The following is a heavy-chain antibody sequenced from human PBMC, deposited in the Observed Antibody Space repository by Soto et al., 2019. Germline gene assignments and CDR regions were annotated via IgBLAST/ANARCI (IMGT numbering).Heavy chain of an antibody. Sequence: QVQLQESGPGLVKPSETLSLTCTVSGGSVSSGSYYWSWIRQPPGKGLEWIGYIYYSGSTNYNPSLTGRVTISVDTSKNQFSLKLSSVTAADTAVYYCARQRGYRSGYGGNFDYWGQGTLVTVSS. J-gene: IGHJ4*02. CDR1: GGSVSSGSYY. CDR2: IYYSGST. CDR3: ARQRGYRSGYGGNFDY. D-gene: IGHD5-18*01. V-gene: IGHV4-61*01.